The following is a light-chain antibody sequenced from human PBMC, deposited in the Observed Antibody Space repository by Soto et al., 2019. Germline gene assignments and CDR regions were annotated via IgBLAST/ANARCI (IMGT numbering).Light chain of an antibody. V-gene: IGKV3-15*01. CDR3: QKYNSAPLT. J-gene: IGKJ4*01. CDR2: GAS. CDR1: QSLTTD. Sequence: EIVMTQSPATLSLSPGERATLSCRASQSLTTDLAWYQQKPGQPPSLLIYGASTRATGIPARFSGSGSGTEFTLTISSLQSEDVAAYYCQKYNSAPLTFGGGTKVDIK.